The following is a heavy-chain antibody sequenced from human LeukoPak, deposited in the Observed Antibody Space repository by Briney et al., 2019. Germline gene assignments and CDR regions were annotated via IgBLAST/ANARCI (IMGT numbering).Heavy chain of an antibody. CDR1: GGSFSGYY. CDR2: INHSGST. D-gene: IGHD3-22*01. V-gene: IGHV4-34*01. Sequence: SETLSLTCAVYGGSFSGYYWSWIRQPPGKGLEWIGEINHSGSTNYNPSLKSRVTISVDTSKNQFSLKLSSVIAADTAVYYCARGGVVVMHPFDYWGQGTLVTVSS. CDR3: ARGGVVVMHPFDY. J-gene: IGHJ4*02.